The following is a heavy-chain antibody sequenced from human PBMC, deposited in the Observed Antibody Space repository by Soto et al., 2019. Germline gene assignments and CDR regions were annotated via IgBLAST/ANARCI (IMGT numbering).Heavy chain of an antibody. J-gene: IGHJ4*02. V-gene: IGHV5-10-1*03. CDR2: IDPSDSYT. CDR3: ARHDGGWFVVDY. CDR1: GYSFTSYW. Sequence: EVQLVQSGAEVKKPGESLRISCKGSGYSFTSYWISWVRQMPGKGLAWMGRIDPSDSYTNYSPSFQGHVTMSVDKSINTAYLQWSSLKASDTAMYYCARHDGGWFVVDYWGQGTLVTVSS. D-gene: IGHD6-19*01.